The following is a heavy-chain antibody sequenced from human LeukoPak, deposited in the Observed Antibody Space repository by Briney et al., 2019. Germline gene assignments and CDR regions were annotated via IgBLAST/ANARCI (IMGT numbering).Heavy chain of an antibody. V-gene: IGHV3-11*05. CDR2: ISSSSSYT. CDR3: ARDPYYYGSGGGTFNFDY. D-gene: IGHD3-10*01. J-gene: IGHJ4*02. Sequence: PGGSLRLSCAASGFTFSDYYMSWIRQAPGKGLEWVSYISSSSSYTNYVDSVKGRFTVSRDNAKNSLYLQMNSLRAEDTAVYYCARDPYYYGSGGGTFNFDYWGQGTLVTVSS. CDR1: GFTFSDYY.